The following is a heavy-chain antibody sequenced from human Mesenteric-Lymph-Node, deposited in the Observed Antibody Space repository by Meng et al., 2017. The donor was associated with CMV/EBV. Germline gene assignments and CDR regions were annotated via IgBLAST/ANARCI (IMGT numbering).Heavy chain of an antibody. D-gene: IGHD1-7*01. CDR1: GFTFSSYD. V-gene: IGHV3-53*01. CDR3: AKRITGTGAYWYFDL. Sequence: GESLKISCGASGFTFSSYDMHWVRQAPGKGLEWVSVIYSGGSTYYADSVKGRFTISRDNSKNTLYLQMNSLRAEDTAVYYCAKRITGTGAYWYFDLWGRGTLVTVSS. J-gene: IGHJ2*01. CDR2: IYSGGST.